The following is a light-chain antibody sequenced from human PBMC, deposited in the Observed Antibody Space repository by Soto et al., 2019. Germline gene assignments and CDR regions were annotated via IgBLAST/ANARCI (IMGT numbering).Light chain of an antibody. CDR3: SSYTSSSTVV. V-gene: IGLV2-14*01. CDR2: DVS. J-gene: IGLJ2*01. Sequence: QSVLTQPASVSGSPGQSITIYCTGTSSDVGGYNYVSWYQQHPGKAPKLMIYDVSNRPSGVSNRFSGSKSGNTASLTISGLQAVDEADYYCSSYTSSSTVVFGGGTKLTVL. CDR1: SSDVGGYNY.